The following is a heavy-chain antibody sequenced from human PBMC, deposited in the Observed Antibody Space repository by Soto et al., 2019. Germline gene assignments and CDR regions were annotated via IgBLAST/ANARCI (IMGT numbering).Heavy chain of an antibody. CDR1: GGSFGNSA. J-gene: IGHJ4*02. CDR3: GTGVVLIGYVTVDS. CDR2: FIPVYRTL. D-gene: IGHD3-9*01. V-gene: IGHV1-69*01. Sequence: QVQLVQSGAEVKKPGSSVKVSCKASGGSFGNSAINWVRQTPGQGLEWLGGFIPVYRTLNYAQKFQGRATITADESTGTAHMTLSSLASVETAVYYCGTGVVLIGYVTVDSWGQGTRVTVSS.